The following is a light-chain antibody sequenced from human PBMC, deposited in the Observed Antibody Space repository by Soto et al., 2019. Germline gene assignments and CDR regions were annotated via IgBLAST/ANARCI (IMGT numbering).Light chain of an antibody. J-gene: IGKJ1*01. CDR1: QDISNY. Sequence: DIQMTQSPSSLSASVGDRVTITCQASQDISNYLNWYQQKPGKAPKLLIYDASNLETGVPSRLSGSGSETDFTFTIGRLQPEDIATYYGQQYDNLLPWTFGQGTKVEIK. V-gene: IGKV1-33*01. CDR2: DAS. CDR3: QQYDNLLPWT.